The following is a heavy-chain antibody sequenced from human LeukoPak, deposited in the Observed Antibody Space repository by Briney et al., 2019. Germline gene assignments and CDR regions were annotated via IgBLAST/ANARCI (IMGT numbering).Heavy chain of an antibody. D-gene: IGHD2-2*01. CDR1: GGSISRSNSY. J-gene: IGHJ6*02. CDR3: ARGKGGLPRPTRNYGMDV. Sequence: PSETLSLTCTVSGGSISRSNSYWGWIRQPPGKGLEWIGSIYYSGSTYYNPSLKSRVTISVDTSKNQFSLKLSSVTAADTAVYYCARGKGGLPRPTRNYGMDVWGQGITVTVSS. CDR2: IYYSGST. V-gene: IGHV4-39*01.